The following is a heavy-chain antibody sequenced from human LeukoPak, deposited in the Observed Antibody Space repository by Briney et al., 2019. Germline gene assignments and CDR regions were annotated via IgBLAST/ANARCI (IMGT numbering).Heavy chain of an antibody. J-gene: IGHJ3*02. Sequence: ASVKVSCKASGYTFTIYGITWARQAPGQGLEWMGWISAYNGNTNYARKFQGRVTMTTDTFTSTAYMELRSLRSDDTAVYYCARVTGDAFDIWGQGTMVTVSS. CDR3: ARVTGDAFDI. CDR1: GYTFTIYG. CDR2: ISAYNGNT. V-gene: IGHV1-18*01. D-gene: IGHD7-27*01.